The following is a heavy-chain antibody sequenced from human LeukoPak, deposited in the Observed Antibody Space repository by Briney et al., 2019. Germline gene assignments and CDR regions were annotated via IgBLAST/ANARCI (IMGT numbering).Heavy chain of an antibody. CDR3: ARDRQWLQTHYFDY. D-gene: IGHD5-12*01. CDR1: GFTFRNYG. CDR2: IWYDGSNK. V-gene: IGHV3-33*01. Sequence: GGSLRLSCAASGFTFRNYGMHWVRQAPGKGLEWVAVIWYDGSNKYYADSVRGRFTVSRDNAKNTLYLQMNSLKAEDTAVYYCARDRQWLQTHYFDYWGQGTLISVSS. J-gene: IGHJ4*02.